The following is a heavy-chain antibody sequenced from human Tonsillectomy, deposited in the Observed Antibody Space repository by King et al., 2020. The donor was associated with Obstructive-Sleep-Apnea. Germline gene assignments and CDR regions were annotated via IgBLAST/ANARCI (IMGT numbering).Heavy chain of an antibody. V-gene: IGHV4-39*07. Sequence: QLQESGPGLVKPSETLSLTCPVSGGSISSSSYYLGWIRQPPGKGLEWIGSIFYSGGTYYNPSLKSRVTISVDTSKNQFSPKLSSVTAAETAVYYCARDRTYFYDNKGGGIGYWGQGTQVTVSS. J-gene: IGHJ4*02. D-gene: IGHD3-22*01. CDR1: GGSISSSSYY. CDR3: ARDRTYFYDNKGGGIGY. CDR2: IFYSGGT.